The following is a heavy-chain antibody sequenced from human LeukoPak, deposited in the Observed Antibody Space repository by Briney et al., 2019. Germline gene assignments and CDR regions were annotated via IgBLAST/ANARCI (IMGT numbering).Heavy chain of an antibody. D-gene: IGHD2-21*02. Sequence: GGSLRLSCEASGFTFGNYAMNWVRQAPGKGLEWVSTISGTGSSTYYADSAKGRFAIFRDNSKNTLYLQMNSLRIEDTAIYYCAKDRLYFGDDFGDYWGQGTLATVSS. CDR2: ISGTGSST. CDR1: GFTFGNYA. J-gene: IGHJ4*02. V-gene: IGHV3-23*01. CDR3: AKDRLYFGDDFGDY.